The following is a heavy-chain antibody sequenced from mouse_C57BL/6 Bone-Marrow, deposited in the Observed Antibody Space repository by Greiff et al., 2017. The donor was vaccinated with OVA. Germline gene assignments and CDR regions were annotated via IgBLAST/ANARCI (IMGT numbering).Heavy chain of an antibody. J-gene: IGHJ4*01. CDR1: GFTITNTY. Sequence: EVQLQQSGAELVRPGASVKLSCTASGFTITNTYMHWVKQRPEQGLEWIGRIDPANGNTKYAPKFQGKATLTADTSSNTAYLQLRSLTSEDTAIYYCASQRSTGTVAMDYWGQGTSVTVSS. V-gene: IGHV14-3*01. CDR2: IDPANGNT. D-gene: IGHD4-1*02. CDR3: ASQRSTGTVAMDY.